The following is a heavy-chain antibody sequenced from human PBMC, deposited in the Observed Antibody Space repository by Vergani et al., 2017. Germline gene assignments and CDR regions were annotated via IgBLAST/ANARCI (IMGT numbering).Heavy chain of an antibody. D-gene: IGHD2-15*01. J-gene: IGHJ6*01. CDR1: GFTFRNIA. CDR2: VSNHGKIT. V-gene: IGHV3-30*03. CDR3: GGDLASVRPPAAAADV. Sequence: QVQLVESGGGVIQPGRSLRLSCAASGFTFRNIALHWVRQAPGKGLEWIAVVSNHGKITYYADSVKGRFTLSRDNSKKTLYLQMNSLRAEVTAVHCCGGDLASVRPPAAAADVWRKGASVSVSS.